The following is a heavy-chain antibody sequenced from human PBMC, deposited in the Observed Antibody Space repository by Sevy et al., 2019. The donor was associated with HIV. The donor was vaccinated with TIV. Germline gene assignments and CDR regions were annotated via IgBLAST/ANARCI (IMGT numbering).Heavy chain of an antibody. J-gene: IGHJ3*02. Sequence: GESLKISCAASGFTFSSYAMHWVRQAPGKGLEWVAVISYDGSNKYYADSVKGRFTISRDNSKNTLYLQMNSLRAEDTAVYYCARARGYSYGGDAFDIWGQRTMVTVSS. CDR2: ISYDGSNK. CDR1: GFTFSSYA. D-gene: IGHD5-18*01. V-gene: IGHV3-30-3*01. CDR3: ARARGYSYGGDAFDI.